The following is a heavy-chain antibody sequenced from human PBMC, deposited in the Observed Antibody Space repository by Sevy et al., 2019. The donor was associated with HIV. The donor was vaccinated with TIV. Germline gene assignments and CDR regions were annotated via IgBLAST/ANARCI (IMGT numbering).Heavy chain of an antibody. Sequence: GGSLRLSCAASGFTFAAHWMQWVRQVPEKGLMWVSLINNDGSTTTYTDSVKGRFTISRDNSKNALFLQMVSLRAEDTGIYYCGRVEDGGSYGIDHWGRGTLVTVSS. CDR1: GFTFAAHW. CDR2: INNDGSTT. D-gene: IGHD1-26*01. J-gene: IGHJ4*01. CDR3: GRVEDGGSYGIDH. V-gene: IGHV3-74*01.